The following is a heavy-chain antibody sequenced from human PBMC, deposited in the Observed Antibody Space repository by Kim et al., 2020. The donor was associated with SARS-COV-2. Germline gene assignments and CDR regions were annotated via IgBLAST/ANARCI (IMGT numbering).Heavy chain of an antibody. CDR2: IKQDGSEK. CDR3: ARVEAGGPVAVALYYFDY. Sequence: GGSLRLSCAASGFTFSSYWMSWVRQAPGKGLEWVANIKQDGSEKYYVDSVKGRFTISRDNAKNSLYLQMNSLRAEDTAVYYCARVEAGGPVAVALYYFDYWGQGTLVTVSS. J-gene: IGHJ4*02. V-gene: IGHV3-7*03. D-gene: IGHD6-19*01. CDR1: GFTFSSYW.